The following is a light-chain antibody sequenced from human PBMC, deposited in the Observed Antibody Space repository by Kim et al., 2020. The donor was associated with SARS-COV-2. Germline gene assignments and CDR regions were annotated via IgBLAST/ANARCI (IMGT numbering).Light chain of an antibody. CDR2: ENN. CDR3: QSYDTNTSV. J-gene: IGLJ3*02. V-gene: IGLV6-57*02. Sequence: GRTFTTACTGSSGNIARKYVQWYQQRPGSAPTPVIYENNQRPSGVPDRFSGSIASSSNSASLTISGLKTEDEADYYCQSYDTNTSVFGGGTQLTVL. CDR1: SGNIARKY.